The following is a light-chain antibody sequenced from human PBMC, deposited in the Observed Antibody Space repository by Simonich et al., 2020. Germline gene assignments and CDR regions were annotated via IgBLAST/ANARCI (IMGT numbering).Light chain of an antibody. J-gene: IGKJ1*01. CDR3: MQSIQLPWT. Sequence: DIVMTQSPLSLPVTPGEPASISCRSSQSLLHSNGYNYLDWYLQKPGQSPQLLIYLGSNRAAGVPDRVSGSGSGTDFTLKISRVEAEDVGVYYCMQSIQLPWTFGQGTKVEIK. CDR2: LGS. CDR1: QSLLHSNGYNY. V-gene: IGKV2-28*01.